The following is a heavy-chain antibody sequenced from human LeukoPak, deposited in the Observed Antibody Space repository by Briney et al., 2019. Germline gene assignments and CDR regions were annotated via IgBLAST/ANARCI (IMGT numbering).Heavy chain of an antibody. D-gene: IGHD6-13*01. V-gene: IGHV4-39*01. J-gene: IGHJ4*02. CDR2: IYYSGST. CDR1: GGSISSSSYY. CDR3: ARISGYRSHWSIDY. Sequence: SETLSLTCTVSGGSISSSSYYWGWIRQPPGKGLEWIGTIYYSGSTYYNPSLKSRVTISVDTSKNQFSLKVSSVTAADTAVYYCARISGYRSHWSIDYWGQGTLVTVPS.